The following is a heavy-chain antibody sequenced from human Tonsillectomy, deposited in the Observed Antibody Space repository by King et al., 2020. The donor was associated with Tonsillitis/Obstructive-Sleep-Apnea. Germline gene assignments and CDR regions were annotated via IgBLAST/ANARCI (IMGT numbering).Heavy chain of an antibody. D-gene: IGHD2-2*01. J-gene: IGHJ5*02. CDR2: IWYDGSNK. Sequence: VQLVESGGGVVQPGRSLRLSCAASGFTFSSYGMHWVRQAPGKGLEWVAVIWYDGSNKYYADSVKGRFTISRDNSKNTLYLQMNSLRAEDTAVYYCARGGDIVVVSAAMNWFDPWGQGTLVTVSS. V-gene: IGHV3-33*01. CDR1: GFTFSSYG. CDR3: ARGGDIVVVSAAMNWFDP.